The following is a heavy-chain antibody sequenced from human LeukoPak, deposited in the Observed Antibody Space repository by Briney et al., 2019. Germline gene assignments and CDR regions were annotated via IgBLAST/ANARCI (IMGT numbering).Heavy chain of an antibody. Sequence: ASVKVSCKASGYTFTGYYMHWVRQAPGQGLEWVGWINPNSGGTNYAQKYQGWVTMTRDTSSSTAYMELSRLRSDDTAVYYCAREGEWLPTDAFDIWGQGTMVTVSS. CDR3: AREGEWLPTDAFDI. CDR1: GYTFTGYY. J-gene: IGHJ3*02. CDR2: INPNSGGT. V-gene: IGHV1-2*04. D-gene: IGHD3-16*01.